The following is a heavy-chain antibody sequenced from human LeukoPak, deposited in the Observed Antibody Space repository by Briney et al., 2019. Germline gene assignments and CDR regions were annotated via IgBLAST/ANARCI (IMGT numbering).Heavy chain of an antibody. J-gene: IGHJ4*02. V-gene: IGHV3-53*01. CDR2: IYSGGGT. CDR1: GFTVSSIY. D-gene: IGHD3-10*01. Sequence: GGSLRLSCAASGFTVSSIYMSWVRQAPGKGLQWVSLIYSGGGTYYADSVKGRFTISRDNSKNTLYLQMNSLRAEDTAVYYCAREGVVTGAFDYWGQGTLVTVSS. CDR3: AREGVVTGAFDY.